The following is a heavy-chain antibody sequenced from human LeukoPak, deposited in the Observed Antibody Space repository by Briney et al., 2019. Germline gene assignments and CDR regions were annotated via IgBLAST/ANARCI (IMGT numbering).Heavy chain of an antibody. CDR3: ASLYSSSWYIGY. CDR2: INHSGST. J-gene: IGHJ4*02. D-gene: IGHD6-13*01. Sequence: PSETLSLTCAVYGGSFSGYYWSWIRQPPGKGLEWIGEINHSGSTNYNPSLKSRVTISVDTSKNQFSLKLSSVTAADTAVYYCASLYSSSWYIGYWGQGTLVTVSS. CDR1: GGSFSGYY. V-gene: IGHV4-34*01.